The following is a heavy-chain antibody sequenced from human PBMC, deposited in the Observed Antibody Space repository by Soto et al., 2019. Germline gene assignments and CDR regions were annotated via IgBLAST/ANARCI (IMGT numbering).Heavy chain of an antibody. Sequence: ASVKVSCKASGYTFTGYYMHWVRQAPGQGLEWMGWINPNSGGTNYAQKFQGWVTMTRDTSISTAYMELSRLRSDDTAVYYCAREARAYVDCSSTSCYRNDAFDIWGQGTMVTVSS. CDR2: INPNSGGT. D-gene: IGHD2-2*02. V-gene: IGHV1-2*04. CDR1: GYTFTGYY. J-gene: IGHJ3*02. CDR3: AREARAYVDCSSTSCYRNDAFDI.